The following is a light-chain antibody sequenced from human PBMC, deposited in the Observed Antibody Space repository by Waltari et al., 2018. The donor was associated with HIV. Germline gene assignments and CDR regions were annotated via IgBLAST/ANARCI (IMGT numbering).Light chain of an antibody. V-gene: IGLV1-40*01. CDR3: QSYDRSLSNWV. Sequence: QSVLTQPPSVSGAPGQRVTISCTGSSSNSGARYDVHWYQQLPGTAPKLPIYGNSNRTSGVPDRFSGSNSGTSASLAISGLQPDDETDYYCQSYDRSLSNWVFGGGTKLTVL. J-gene: IGLJ3*02. CDR2: GNS. CDR1: SSNSGARYD.